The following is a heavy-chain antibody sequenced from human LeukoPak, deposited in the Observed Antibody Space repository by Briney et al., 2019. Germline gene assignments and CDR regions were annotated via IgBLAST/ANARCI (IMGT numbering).Heavy chain of an antibody. Sequence: ASVKVSCKASGYTFTSYGISWVRQAPGQGLEWMGWISAYNGNTNYAQKLQGRVTMTTDTSTSTAYMELRSLRSDDTAVYYCARGRPVVATVSRGNWFDPWGQGTLVTVSS. J-gene: IGHJ5*02. V-gene: IGHV1-18*01. D-gene: IGHD5-12*01. CDR1: GYTFTSYG. CDR2: ISAYNGNT. CDR3: ARGRPVVATVSRGNWFDP.